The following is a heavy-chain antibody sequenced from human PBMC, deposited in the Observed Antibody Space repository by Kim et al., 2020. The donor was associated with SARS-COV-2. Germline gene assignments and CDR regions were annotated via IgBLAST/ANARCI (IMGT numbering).Heavy chain of an antibody. Sequence: GGSLRLSCAASGFTFSSYSMNWVRQAPGKGLEWVSYISSSSSTIYYADSVKGRFTISRDNAKNSLYLQMNSLRDEDTAVYYCARDLYYYDYVWESYRTFDYWGQGTLVTVSS. CDR3: ARDLYYYDYVWESYRTFDY. J-gene: IGHJ4*02. CDR1: GFTFSSYS. V-gene: IGHV3-48*02. D-gene: IGHD3-16*02. CDR2: ISSSSSTI.